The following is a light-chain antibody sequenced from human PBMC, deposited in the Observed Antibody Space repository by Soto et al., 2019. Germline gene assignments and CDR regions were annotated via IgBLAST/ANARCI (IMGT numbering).Light chain of an antibody. CDR1: SSDVGAYNY. J-gene: IGLJ3*02. CDR3: ISYISSNTWV. Sequence: QSALTQPASVSGSPGQSITISCTGTSSDVGAYNYVSWYQQYPGKAPKLKIYEVSNWPSGVSNRFSGSKSGNTAALTISGLQAEDEANYYCISYISSNTWVFGGGTKLTVL. V-gene: IGLV2-14*01. CDR2: EVS.